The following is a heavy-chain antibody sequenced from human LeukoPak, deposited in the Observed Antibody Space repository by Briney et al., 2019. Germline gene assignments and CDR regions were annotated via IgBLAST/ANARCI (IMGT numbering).Heavy chain of an antibody. CDR2: IYPGDSDT. J-gene: IGHJ4*02. V-gene: IGHV5-51*01. Sequence: AGESLKISCEGSGYSFNTYWIGWVRQMPGKGLVWMGIIYPGDSDTRYSPSFQGQVTISVDKSISTAYLQWYSLKTSDTAVYYCARRYHDSSGYSRHFDYWGKGTLSPSPQ. D-gene: IGHD3-22*01. CDR3: ARRYHDSSGYSRHFDY. CDR1: GYSFNTYW.